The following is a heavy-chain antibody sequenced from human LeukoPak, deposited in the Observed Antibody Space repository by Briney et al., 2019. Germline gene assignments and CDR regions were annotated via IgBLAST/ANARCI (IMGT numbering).Heavy chain of an antibody. CDR1: GNTNAR. CDR3: VTDDYGASRGTGESNAFDI. J-gene: IGHJ3*02. V-gene: IGHV3-15*01. Sequence: PGGSLRLSCATSGNTNARMSWVRQAPGKGGEGVGRINSKSSGGTTYYAAPVKGRFTISRDESESNLYLQMDSLQTEDTAVYYCVTDDYGASRGTGESNAFDIWSQGTMVTVSS. D-gene: IGHD4-17*01. CDR2: INSKSSGGTT.